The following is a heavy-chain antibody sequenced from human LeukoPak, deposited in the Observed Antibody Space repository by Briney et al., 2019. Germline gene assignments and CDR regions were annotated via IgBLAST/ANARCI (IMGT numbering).Heavy chain of an antibody. CDR3: ARGYCSSTSCYMGTFDY. V-gene: IGHV1-69*13. Sequence: SVKVSCKASGGTFSSYAISWVRQAPGQGLEWMGGIIPIFGTANYAQKFQGRVTITADESTSTAYMELSSLRAEDTAVYYCARGYCSSTSCYMGTFDYWGQGTLVTVSS. CDR1: GGTFSSYA. CDR2: IIPIFGTA. J-gene: IGHJ4*02. D-gene: IGHD2-2*02.